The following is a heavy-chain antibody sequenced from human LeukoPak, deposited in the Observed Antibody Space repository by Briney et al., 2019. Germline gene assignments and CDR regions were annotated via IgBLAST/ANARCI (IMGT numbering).Heavy chain of an antibody. V-gene: IGHV4-59*12. CDR3: ARPRYGRFDY. Sequence: SETLSLTCTVSGGSISSYYWSWIRQPPGKGLEWIGYIYYSGSTNYNPSLKSRVTISVKTSKNQFSLKLSSVTAADTAVYYCARPRYGRFDYWGQGTLVTVSS. J-gene: IGHJ4*02. CDR1: GGSISSYY. D-gene: IGHD4-17*01. CDR2: IYYSGST.